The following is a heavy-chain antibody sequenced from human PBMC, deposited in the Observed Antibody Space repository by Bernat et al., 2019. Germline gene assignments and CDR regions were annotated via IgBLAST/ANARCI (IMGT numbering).Heavy chain of an antibody. Sequence: QVQLVESGGGVVQPGRSLRLSCAASGFTFSNYGMHWVRQAPGRGLEWVAVISYDGSNEGYADSVKGRFTISRDNSKNTLFLQMNSLRADDTAVYYCAREIGSGTYGQVYFEYWGQGTLVTVSS. CDR3: AREIGSGTYGQVYFEY. D-gene: IGHD3-10*01. CDR2: ISYDGSNE. V-gene: IGHV3-30*03. CDR1: GFTFSNYG. J-gene: IGHJ4*02.